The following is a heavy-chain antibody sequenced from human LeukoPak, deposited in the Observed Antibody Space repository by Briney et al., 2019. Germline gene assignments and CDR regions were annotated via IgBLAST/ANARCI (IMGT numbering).Heavy chain of an antibody. Sequence: PGGSLRLSCAAPGFTVSTNYMTWVRQAPGKGLEWVSVIYSGGDTYYADSVKGRFTISRDNSKNTLYLQMNSLRAEDTAVYYCARLMAVSGDSPFDPWGQGTLVTVSS. CDR3: ARLMAVSGDSPFDP. J-gene: IGHJ5*02. CDR2: IYSGGDT. V-gene: IGHV3-53*01. D-gene: IGHD6-19*01. CDR1: GFTVSTNY.